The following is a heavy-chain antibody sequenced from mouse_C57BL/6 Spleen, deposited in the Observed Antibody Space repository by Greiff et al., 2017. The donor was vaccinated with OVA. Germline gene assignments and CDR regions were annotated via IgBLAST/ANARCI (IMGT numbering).Heavy chain of an antibody. V-gene: IGHV1-69*01. D-gene: IGHD1-1*01. J-gene: IGHJ1*03. CDR2: IDPSDSYT. CDR1: GYTFTSYW. CDR3: ARVGYFDV. Sequence: QVHVKQPGAELVMPGASVKLSCKASGYTFTSYWMHWVKQRPGQGLEWIGEIDPSDSYTNYNQKFKGKSTLTVDKSSSTAYMQLSSLTSEDSAVYYCARVGYFDVWGTGTTVTVSS.